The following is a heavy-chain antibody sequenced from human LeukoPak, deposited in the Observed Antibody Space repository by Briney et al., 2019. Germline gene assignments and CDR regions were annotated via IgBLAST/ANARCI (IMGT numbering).Heavy chain of an antibody. V-gene: IGHV4-34*01. CDR1: GGSFSGYY. D-gene: IGHD4-23*01. Sequence: NASETLSLTCAVYGGSFSGYYWSWIRQPPGKGLEWIGEINHSGSTNYNPSLKSRVTISVDTSKNQFSLKLSSVTAADTAVYYCAVMVATVVTSWFDPWGQGTPVTVSS. J-gene: IGHJ5*02. CDR3: AVMVATVVTSWFDP. CDR2: INHSGST.